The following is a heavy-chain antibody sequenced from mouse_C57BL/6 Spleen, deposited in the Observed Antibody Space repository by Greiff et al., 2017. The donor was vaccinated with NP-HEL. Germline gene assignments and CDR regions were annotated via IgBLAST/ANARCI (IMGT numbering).Heavy chain of an antibody. CDR3: ARDRGDSWFAY. Sequence: EVQLQQSGPGLVKPSPSLSLTCSVTGYSITSGYYWNWIRQFPGNKLEWMGYISNDGSNNYNPSLKNRISITRDTSKNQFFLKLNSVTTEDTATYYCARDRGDSWFAYWGQGTLVTVSA. CDR2: ISNDGSN. D-gene: IGHD3-1*01. V-gene: IGHV3-6*01. J-gene: IGHJ3*01. CDR1: GYSITSGYY.